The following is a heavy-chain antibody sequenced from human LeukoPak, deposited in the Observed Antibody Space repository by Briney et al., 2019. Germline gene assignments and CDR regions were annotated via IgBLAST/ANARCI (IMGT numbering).Heavy chain of an antibody. CDR2: IYFSGST. V-gene: IGHV4-39*01. CDR1: GDSLTSRNYY. J-gene: IGHJ4*02. CDR3: VRRMKEQLYFNF. D-gene: IGHD1-26*01. Sequence: PSETLSLTCTVSGDSLTSRNYYWGWIRQPPGKGLEGIGSIYFSGSTFYNPSLKSRVTMSVDTSKNQFSLTLWCVIAADTAVYYCVRRMKEQLYFNFWGQGTLVTAS.